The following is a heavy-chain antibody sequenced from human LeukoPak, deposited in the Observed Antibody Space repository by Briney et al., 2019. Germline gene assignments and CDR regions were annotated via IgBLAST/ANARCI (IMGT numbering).Heavy chain of an antibody. CDR3: AREGEDGYNRGRGAFNI. D-gene: IGHD5-24*01. CDR2: IIPLFGTA. V-gene: IGHV1-69*05. J-gene: IGHJ3*02. CDR1: GGTFSSYP. Sequence: SVKVSCRASGGTFSSYPISWVRQAPGQGLEWMGGIIPLFGTANYAQKFQGRVTITTDESTSTAYMALSSLRSEDTAVYYCAREGEDGYNRGRGAFNIWGQGTMVTVSS.